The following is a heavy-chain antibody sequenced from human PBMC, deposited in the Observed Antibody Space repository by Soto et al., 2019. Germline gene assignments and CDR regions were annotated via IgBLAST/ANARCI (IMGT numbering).Heavy chain of an antibody. CDR1: GFSFSDYW. J-gene: IGHJ4*02. CDR2: IKEDGSQK. CDR3: ARKYSGLDY. V-gene: IGHV3-7*01. D-gene: IGHD5-12*01. Sequence: EVQLVESGGVLVQPGGSLRLCCAVSGFSFSDYWMSWVRQAPGEGLEWVASIKEDGSQKSYVDSVKGRFTISRDNPKNSLYLQMDSLRAEDTAIYYCARKYSGLDYWGQGTLVTVSS.